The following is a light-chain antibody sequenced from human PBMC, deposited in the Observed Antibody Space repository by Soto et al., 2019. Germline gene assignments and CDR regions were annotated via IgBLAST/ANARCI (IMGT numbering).Light chain of an antibody. J-gene: IGLJ3*02. CDR2: GNS. CDR1: SSNIGSNP. V-gene: IGLV1-44*01. Sequence: QSVLTQPPSASGTPGQRVTLSCSGSSSNIGSNPVNWYHQLPGTATKLLIYGNSQRPSGVPDRFSGSKSGTSASLAISGLQSEDEADYYCATWDDSLNGWVFGGGTKLTVL. CDR3: ATWDDSLNGWV.